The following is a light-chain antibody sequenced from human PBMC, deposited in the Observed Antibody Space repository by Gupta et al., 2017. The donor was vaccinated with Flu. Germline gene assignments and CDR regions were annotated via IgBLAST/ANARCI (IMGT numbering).Light chain of an antibody. Sequence: QSVLAQPPSASGTPGRMVTISCSGSRSNIGSNYVYWYQQLPGKAPKLLIYRKTQRPSGVPDRFAGSNAGDSASLALSGLGSEEEAEDDWAEWDASMSGHWGFGGGTKLTVL. CDR3: AEWDASMSGHWG. CDR2: RKT. J-gene: IGLJ3*02. V-gene: IGLV1-47*01. CDR1: RSNIGSNY.